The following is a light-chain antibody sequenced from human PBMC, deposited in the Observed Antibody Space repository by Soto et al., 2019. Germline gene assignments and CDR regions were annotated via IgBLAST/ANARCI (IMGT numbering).Light chain of an antibody. V-gene: IGKV3-20*01. CDR1: QSVSSSY. CDR3: QQYNSSPWT. CDR2: GAS. Sequence: DIVLTQSPGTLSLLPGERATLSCWASQSVSSSYLAWYQQKPGQAPRLLIFGASIRATGIPDRFSGSGSGTDFTLTISRLEPEDFAVYYCQQYNSSPWTFGQGTKVEI. J-gene: IGKJ1*01.